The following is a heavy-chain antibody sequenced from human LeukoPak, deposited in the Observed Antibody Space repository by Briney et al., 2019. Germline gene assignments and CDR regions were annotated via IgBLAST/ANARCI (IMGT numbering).Heavy chain of an antibody. CDR3: ARAPYYDFWSGYLQD. CDR2: IYSGGST. V-gene: IGHV3-53*01. CDR1: GFTVSSNY. Sequence: GALRLSCAASGFTVSSNYMSWVRQAPGKGPEWVSVIYSGGSTYYADSVKGRFTISRDNSKNTLYLQMNSLRAEDTAVYYCARAPYYDFWSGYLQDWGQGTLVTVSS. D-gene: IGHD3-3*01. J-gene: IGHJ4*02.